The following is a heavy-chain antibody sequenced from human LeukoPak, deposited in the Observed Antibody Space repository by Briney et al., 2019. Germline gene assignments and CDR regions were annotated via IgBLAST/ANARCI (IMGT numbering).Heavy chain of an antibody. D-gene: IGHD3-3*01. CDR1: GFAFNNYW. V-gene: IGHV3-74*01. Sequence: PGGSLRLSCEASGFAFNNYWMHWVRQAPGKGLVWVSRIRTDGLETSYADSVKGRFTVSRDNAKNTLYLQMNSLRAEDTAVYYCARVMSGYCVVLDVWGQGTMVTVSS. CDR3: ARVMSGYCVVLDV. J-gene: IGHJ3*01. CDR2: IRTDGLET.